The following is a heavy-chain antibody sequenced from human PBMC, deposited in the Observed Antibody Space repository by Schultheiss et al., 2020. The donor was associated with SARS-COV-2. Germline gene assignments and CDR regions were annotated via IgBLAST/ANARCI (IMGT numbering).Heavy chain of an antibody. J-gene: IGHJ4*02. CDR3: ARRRQDTNAYSYFDS. V-gene: IGHV4-59*08. D-gene: IGHD4-11*01. CDR2: IYFTGIT. Sequence: SETLSLTCSVSGSSITGFFWTWIRQPPGKGMDPIGNIYFTGITKDNPSLKSRGTISIDTSKNQCSLKLNAVTAADTAVYYCARRRQDTNAYSYFDSWGQGTLVTVSA. CDR1: GSSITGFF.